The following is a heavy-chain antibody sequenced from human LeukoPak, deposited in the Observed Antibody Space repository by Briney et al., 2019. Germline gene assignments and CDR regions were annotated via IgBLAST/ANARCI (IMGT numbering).Heavy chain of an antibody. J-gene: IGHJ4*02. Sequence: PGRSLRLSCAASGFTFSSYAMHWVRQAPGKGLEWVAVISYNGSNKYYADSVKGRFTISRDNSKNTLYLQMNSLRAEDTAVYYCASTYYYDSSGYSSLNYWGQGTLVTVSS. CDR1: GFTFSSYA. D-gene: IGHD3-22*01. CDR2: ISYNGSNK. V-gene: IGHV3-30-3*01. CDR3: ASTYYYDSSGYSSLNY.